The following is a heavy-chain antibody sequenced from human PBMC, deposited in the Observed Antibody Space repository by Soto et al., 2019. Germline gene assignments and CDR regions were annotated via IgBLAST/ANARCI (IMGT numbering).Heavy chain of an antibody. Sequence: AGRSLRVWCAAAGVKCGNYAMRCVRQAPGKGLEYVSAFSSNGGTAYYADSVKGRFIISRDNSKNMLYLQMSSLRAEDTAVYSCVKGQQWLSGDMDVWGQGTTVTVSS. V-gene: IGHV3-64D*06. CDR2: FSSNGGTA. J-gene: IGHJ6*02. CDR1: GVKCGNYA. CDR3: VKGQQWLSGDMDV. D-gene: IGHD6-19*01.